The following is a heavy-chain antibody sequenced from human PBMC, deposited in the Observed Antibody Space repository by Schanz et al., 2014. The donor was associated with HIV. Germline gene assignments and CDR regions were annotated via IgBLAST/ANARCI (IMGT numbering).Heavy chain of an antibody. V-gene: IGHV3-23*01. CDR2: MRGSDDST. CDR3: AKRGNQSPTKGGCLDY. Sequence: EVKLSESGGGLVQPGGSLRLSCVASGFTFSTYAMSWVRQAPGKGLEWVSGMRGSDDSTFYADSVKGRFTSSRDNSKNTLYFQMNSLRAEDTAVYYCAKRGNQSPTKGGCLDYWGQGTLVTVSS. D-gene: IGHD1-26*01. CDR1: GFTFSTYA. J-gene: IGHJ4*02.